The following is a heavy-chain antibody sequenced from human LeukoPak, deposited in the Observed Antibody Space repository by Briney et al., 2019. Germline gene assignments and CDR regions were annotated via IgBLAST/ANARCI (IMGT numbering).Heavy chain of an antibody. J-gene: IGHJ4*02. CDR2: IIPIFGTA. Sequence: SVKVSCKASGGTFSSYAISWVRQAPGQGLEWMGGIIPIFGTANYAQKLQGRVTMTTDTSTSTAYMELRSLRSDDTAVYYCASGHCSGGSCYTYGYWGQGTLVTVSS. D-gene: IGHD2-15*01. V-gene: IGHV1-69*05. CDR1: GGTFSSYA. CDR3: ASGHCSGGSCYTYGY.